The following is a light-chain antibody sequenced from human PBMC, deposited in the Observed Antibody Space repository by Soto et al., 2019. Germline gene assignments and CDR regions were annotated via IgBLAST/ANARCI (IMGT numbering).Light chain of an antibody. CDR3: QQSYSLVA. Sequence: DIQMTQPPSSLSASVGDRVTITCRASQSISSYLNWYQQKPGKAPKLLIYAASSLQSGVPSRFSGSGSGTGFTLTISSLQPEDFATYYCQQSYSLVAFGQGTKVDIK. CDR2: AAS. CDR1: QSISSY. V-gene: IGKV1-39*01. J-gene: IGKJ1*01.